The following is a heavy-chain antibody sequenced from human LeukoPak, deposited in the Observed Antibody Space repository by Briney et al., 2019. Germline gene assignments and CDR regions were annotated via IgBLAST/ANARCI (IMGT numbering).Heavy chain of an antibody. CDR1: GGSFSDYH. D-gene: IGHD2-15*01. CDR2: INHSGST. J-gene: IGHJ4*02. V-gene: IGHV4-34*01. Sequence: KSSETLSLTCAVYGGSFSDYHWSWIRQPPGKGLEWIGEINHSGSTNYNPSLKSRVTISVDTSKNQFSLKLSSVTAADTAVYYCGRGEGYCSGGSCRIFDYWGQGTLVTVSS. CDR3: GRGEGYCSGGSCRIFDY.